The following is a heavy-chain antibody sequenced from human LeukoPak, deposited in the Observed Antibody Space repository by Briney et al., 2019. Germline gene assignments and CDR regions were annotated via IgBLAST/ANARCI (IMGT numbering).Heavy chain of an antibody. J-gene: IGHJ6*03. CDR1: EFTFVRYA. D-gene: IGHD6-13*01. CDR3: VRDPSYGSSWYYYMDV. V-gene: IGHV3-48*04. Sequence: GGSLRLSCAASEFTFVRYATNWVRQAPGKGLEWVSYISSSSFKIGYADSVKGRFTISRDNSKNSLYLQMDSLRVEDTAVYYCVRDPSYGSSWYYYMDVWGKGTTVTVSS. CDR2: ISSSSFKI.